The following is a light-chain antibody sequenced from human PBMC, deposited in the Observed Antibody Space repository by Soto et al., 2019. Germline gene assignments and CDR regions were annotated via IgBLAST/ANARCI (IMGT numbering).Light chain of an antibody. CDR1: QSISSW. Sequence: IQMTQSPFTLSASVGDRVTITCRASQSISSWLACYQQQPGKAPKLLIYDASSLESGVPSRFSGSGSGTEFTLTISSLQPDDFATYYSQQYHSYPWTFGQGTKVDIK. CDR3: QQYHSYPWT. CDR2: DAS. J-gene: IGKJ1*01. V-gene: IGKV1-5*01.